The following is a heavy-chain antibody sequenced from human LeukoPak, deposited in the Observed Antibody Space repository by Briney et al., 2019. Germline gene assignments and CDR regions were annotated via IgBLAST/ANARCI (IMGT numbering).Heavy chain of an antibody. J-gene: IGHJ4*02. D-gene: IGHD1-26*01. Sequence: GSSVKVSCKASGGTFSSYAISWVRQAPGQGLEWMGGIIPIFGTANYAQKFQGRVTITADESTSTAYMELSSLRSEDTAVYYCARDLVRGSYQYYVDYWGQGTLVTVSS. V-gene: IGHV1-69*01. CDR2: IIPIFGTA. CDR1: GGTFSSYA. CDR3: ARDLVRGSYQYYVDY.